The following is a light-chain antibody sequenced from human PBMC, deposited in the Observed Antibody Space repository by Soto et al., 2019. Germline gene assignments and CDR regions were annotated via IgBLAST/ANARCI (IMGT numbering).Light chain of an antibody. V-gene: IGKV3-20*01. Sequence: ELVLTQSPGTLSLSPGERATLSCRASQTIDSSYLAWLRQKPGQAPRLLIYAASSKPTGIPDRFSGSGSGTDFTLTISRLEPEDFAVYYCQYYVTSPTFGGGTKLEIK. CDR2: AAS. CDR1: QTIDSSY. J-gene: IGKJ4*01. CDR3: QYYVTSPT.